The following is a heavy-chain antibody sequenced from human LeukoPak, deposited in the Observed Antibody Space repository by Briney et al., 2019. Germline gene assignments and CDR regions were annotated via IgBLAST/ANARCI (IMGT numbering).Heavy chain of an antibody. J-gene: IGHJ5*02. V-gene: IGHV4-59*12. Sequence: PSETLSLTCTASGGSISPYFWSWIRQPPGKGLEWIGHIYYSGSTNYNPSLKSRVTISVDTSKNQFSLKLNSVTAADTAVYYCAREGLNMVRGVIPKEAWGWFDPWGQGTLVTVSS. CDR3: AREGLNMVRGVIPKEAWGWFDP. CDR2: IYYSGST. CDR1: GGSISPYF. D-gene: IGHD3-10*01.